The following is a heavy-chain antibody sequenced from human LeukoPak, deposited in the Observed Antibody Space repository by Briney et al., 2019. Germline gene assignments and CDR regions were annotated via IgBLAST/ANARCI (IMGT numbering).Heavy chain of an antibody. CDR1: GYTFTGYY. Sequence: ASVKVPCKASGYTFTGYYMHWVRQAPGQGLEWMGWINPNSGGTNYAQKFQGRVTMTRDTSISTAYMELSRLRSDDTAVYYCARDPGLRWYEGAHDYWGQGTLVTVSS. D-gene: IGHD4-23*01. CDR2: INPNSGGT. CDR3: ARDPGLRWYEGAHDY. V-gene: IGHV1-2*02. J-gene: IGHJ4*02.